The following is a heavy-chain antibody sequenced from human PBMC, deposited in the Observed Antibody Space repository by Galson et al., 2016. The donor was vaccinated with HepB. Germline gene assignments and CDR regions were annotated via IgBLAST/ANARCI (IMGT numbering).Heavy chain of an antibody. J-gene: IGHJ6*02. V-gene: IGHV3-23*01. CDR2: IRGSGDTT. Sequence: SLRLSCAASGFTFSTYAMNWVRQAPGKGLEWVSAIRGSGDTTYFADSLKDRFTISRDNSKNTLYLQMNSLRAEDTAVYYCARDPGFRNGMDVWGQGTTVTVSS. CDR1: GFTFSTYA. CDR3: ARDPGFRNGMDV.